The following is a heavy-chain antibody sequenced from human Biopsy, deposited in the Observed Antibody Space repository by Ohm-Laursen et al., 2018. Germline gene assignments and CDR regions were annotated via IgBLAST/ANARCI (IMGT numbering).Heavy chain of an antibody. CDR1: GDSFTSYA. V-gene: IGHV1-69*01. D-gene: IGHD1-26*01. Sequence: SSAKVSCKASGDSFTSYAIGWVRQAPGQGLEWMGGIIPIPNVATYAQKFQGRITITADESTSTAYMELNSLTSDDTAVYFCARGEGSSWFDPWGHGTLVTVSS. CDR2: IIPIPNVA. CDR3: ARGEGSSWFDP. J-gene: IGHJ5*02.